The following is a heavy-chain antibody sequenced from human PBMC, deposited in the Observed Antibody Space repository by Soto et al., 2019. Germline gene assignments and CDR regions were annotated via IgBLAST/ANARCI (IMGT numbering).Heavy chain of an antibody. CDR2: ISWDSGKV. Sequence: EVQLVESGGGLVQPGRSLRLSCTASGFTFDDFAMHWVRQAPGEGLEWVSGISWDSGKVGYADSVKGRFTISRDNAKNALYLQMKSLRVEDTALYYCAKYKGITAGQLGAVDVWGQGTMVTVSS. CDR3: AKYKGITAGQLGAVDV. J-gene: IGHJ3*01. D-gene: IGHD3-3*01. CDR1: GFTFDDFA. V-gene: IGHV3-9*01.